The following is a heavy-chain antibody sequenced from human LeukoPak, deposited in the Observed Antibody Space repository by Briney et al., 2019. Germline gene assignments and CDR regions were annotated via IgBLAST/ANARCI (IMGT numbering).Heavy chain of an antibody. CDR1: GFTFSSYA. D-gene: IGHD2-15*01. CDR3: ARDRVSYCSGGSCSPNDY. J-gene: IGHJ4*02. Sequence: PGGSLRLSCAASGFTFSSYAMNWVRQAPGKGLEWVSVISSSGGTTYNSDSVKGRFIISRDNSKNTLYLQMNSLRAEDTAVYYCARDRVSYCSGGSCSPNDYWGQGTLVTVSS. CDR2: ISSSGGTT. V-gene: IGHV3-23*01.